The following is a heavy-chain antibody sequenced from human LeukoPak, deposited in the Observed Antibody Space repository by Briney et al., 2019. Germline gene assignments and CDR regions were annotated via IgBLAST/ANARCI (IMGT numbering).Heavy chain of an antibody. CDR2: ITPIFGTA. CDR1: GGTFSSYA. D-gene: IGHD6-6*01. Sequence: ASVKVSCKASGGTFSSYAISWVRQAPGQGLQWMGRITPIFGTANYAQKFQGRVTITTDESTSTAYMELSSLRSEDTAVYYCADSSIAAPGAFDIWGQGTMVTVSS. V-gene: IGHV1-69*05. CDR3: ADSSIAAPGAFDI. J-gene: IGHJ3*02.